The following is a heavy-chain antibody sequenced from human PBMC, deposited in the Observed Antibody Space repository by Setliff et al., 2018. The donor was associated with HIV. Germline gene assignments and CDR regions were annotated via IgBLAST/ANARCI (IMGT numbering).Heavy chain of an antibody. V-gene: IGHV1-69*13. J-gene: IGHJ6*02. CDR1: GGTFSSYG. CDR3: ARPAVLISTDYYYYMGV. Sequence: SVKVSCKSSGGTFSSYGVTWVRQAPGQGLEWMGGVIPLFGTEKVAQKFQGRVTITADESTNTAYMELSSLRSEDTAIYYCARPAVLISTDYYYYMGVWGQGTTVTVSS. D-gene: IGHD6-19*01. CDR2: VIPLFGTE.